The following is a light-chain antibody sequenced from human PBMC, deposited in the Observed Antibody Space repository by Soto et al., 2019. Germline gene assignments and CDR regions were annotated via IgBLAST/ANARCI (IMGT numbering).Light chain of an antibody. J-gene: IGKJ4*01. V-gene: IGKV3D-20*01. Sequence: EIVLTQSPATLSLSPGERATLSCGARQRVSSSYLAWYQQKPGLAPRLLIYDASSRATGIPDRFSGSGSGTDFTLTISRLEPEDFAVYYCQQYGSSPPVTFGGGTKVEIK. CDR3: QQYGSSPPVT. CDR1: QRVSSSY. CDR2: DAS.